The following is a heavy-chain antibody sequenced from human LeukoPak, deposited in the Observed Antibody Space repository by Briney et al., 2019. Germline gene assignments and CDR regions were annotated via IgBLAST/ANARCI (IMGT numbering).Heavy chain of an antibody. D-gene: IGHD1-26*01. CDR2: TIPILGIA. CDR1: GGTFSSYT. V-gene: IGHV1-69*04. J-gene: IGHJ4*02. CDR3: ARDDGATTYY. Sequence: ASVKVSCKASGGTFSSYTISWVRQAPGQGLEWMGRTIPILGIANYAQKFQGRVTITADKSTSTAYMELSSLRSEDTAVYYCARDDGATTYYWGQGTLVTVSS.